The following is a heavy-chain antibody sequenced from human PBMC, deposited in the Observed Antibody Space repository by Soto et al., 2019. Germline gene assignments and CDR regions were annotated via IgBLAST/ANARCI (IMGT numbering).Heavy chain of an antibody. D-gene: IGHD1-26*01. CDR1: GFTFSSYG. V-gene: IGHV3-33*01. J-gene: IGHJ4*02. CDR3: ARDGQGAGATYFDY. CDR2: IWYDGSNK. Sequence: VQQVESGGGVVQPGRSLRLSCAASGFTFSSYGMHWVRQAPGKGLEWVAVIWYDGSNKYYADSVKGRFTISRDNSKNALYLQMNSLRAEDTAVYYCARDGQGAGATYFDYWGQGTLVTVSS.